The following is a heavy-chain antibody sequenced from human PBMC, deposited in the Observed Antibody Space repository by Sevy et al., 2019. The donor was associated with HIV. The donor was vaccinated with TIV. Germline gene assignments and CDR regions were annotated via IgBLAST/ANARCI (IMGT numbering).Heavy chain of an antibody. Sequence: ASVKVSCKVSGYTLTALSMHWVRQAPGKGLEWMGTFDPEDGETRFAQKFQGRVTMTEDTSTYTAYMELSSLRSEDTAVYFCATTKDYYDSSGYPFDHWGQRALVTVSS. CDR1: GYTLTALS. J-gene: IGHJ4*02. CDR2: FDPEDGET. V-gene: IGHV1-24*01. CDR3: ATTKDYYDSSGYPFDH. D-gene: IGHD3-22*01.